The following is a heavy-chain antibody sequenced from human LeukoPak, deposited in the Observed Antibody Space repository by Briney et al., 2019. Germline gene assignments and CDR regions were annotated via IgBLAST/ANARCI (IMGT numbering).Heavy chain of an antibody. J-gene: IGHJ4*02. CDR1: GYSISSGYY. CDR2: IYHSGST. V-gene: IGHV4-38-2*02. D-gene: IGHD4-17*01. Sequence: SETLSLTCTVSGYSISSGYYWGWIRQPPGKGLEWIGSIYHSGSTYYNPSLKSRVTISVDTSKNQFSLKLSSVTAADTAVYYCARVHHPPTVIDYWGQGTLVTVSS. CDR3: ARVHHPPTVIDY.